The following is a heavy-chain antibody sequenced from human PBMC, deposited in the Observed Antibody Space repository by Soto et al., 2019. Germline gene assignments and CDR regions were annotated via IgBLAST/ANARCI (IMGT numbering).Heavy chain of an antibody. CDR3: ALPARECSAPGCAN. CDR2: INRDASDT. V-gene: IGHV3-7*01. J-gene: IGHJ4*02. D-gene: IGHD2-15*01. Sequence: EVHLVESGGGLVQPGGSLRLSCVVSGLTFSNYWMSWVRQAPGKGLEWVANINRDASDTYYVDSVKGRFTISRDNITNSLYLQMTSLTAEATAVYYCALPARECSAPGCANWGQGTLVAVSS. CDR1: GLTFSNYW.